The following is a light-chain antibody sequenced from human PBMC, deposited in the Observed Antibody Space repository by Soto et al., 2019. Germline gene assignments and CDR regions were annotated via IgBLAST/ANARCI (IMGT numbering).Light chain of an antibody. CDR2: AAV. J-gene: IGKJ1*01. CDR1: QSISSY. CDR3: QQTYSSPQWT. Sequence: DIQMTQSPFSLSASVGDRVTITCLASQSISSYLNWYQQKPGKPPKLLIYAAVSLQSGIPSRFSAYGSGTDFTLTISSLQPEDFATYYCQQTYSSPQWTFGQGTKVEIK. V-gene: IGKV1-39*01.